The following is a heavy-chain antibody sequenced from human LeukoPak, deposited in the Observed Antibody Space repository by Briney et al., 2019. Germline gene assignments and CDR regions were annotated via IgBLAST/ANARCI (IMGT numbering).Heavy chain of an antibody. CDR3: ARHTGEYNSIGFDY. V-gene: IGHV4-59*08. CDR2: IYYSGST. Sequence: SETLSLTCTVSGGSISSYYCSWIRQPPGKGLEWIGYIYYSGSTNYNPSLKSRVTISVDTSKNQFSLKLSSMTAADTAVYYCARHTGEYNSIGFDYWGQGTLVTVSS. D-gene: IGHD3-22*01. J-gene: IGHJ4*02. CDR1: GGSISSYY.